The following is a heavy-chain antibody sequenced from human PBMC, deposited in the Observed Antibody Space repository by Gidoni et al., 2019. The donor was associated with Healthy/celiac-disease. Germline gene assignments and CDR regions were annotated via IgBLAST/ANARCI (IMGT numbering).Heavy chain of an antibody. CDR3: AKRFGYSSGRLGYFDY. CDR2: ISGSGGST. V-gene: IGHV3-23*01. D-gene: IGHD6-19*01. Sequence: EVQLLESGGGLVQPGGSLRLSCAASGFTFSSYAMSWGRQAPGKGLEWVSAISGSGGSTYYADSVKGRFTISRDNSKNTLYLQMNSLRAEDTAVYYCAKRFGYSSGRLGYFDYWGQGTLVTVSS. J-gene: IGHJ4*02. CDR1: GFTFSSYA.